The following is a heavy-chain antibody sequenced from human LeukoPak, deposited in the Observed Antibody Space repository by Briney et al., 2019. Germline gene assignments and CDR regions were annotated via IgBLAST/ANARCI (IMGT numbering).Heavy chain of an antibody. Sequence: SETLSLTCAVYGGSFSGYYWSWIRQPPGKGLEWIGEINHSGSTSYNPSLKSRVTISLDTSKKQLSLKLSSVTAADTAVYYCARSYDYVWGSYRCPFDYWGQGTLVTVSS. V-gene: IGHV4-34*01. CDR3: ARSYDYVWGSYRCPFDY. D-gene: IGHD3-16*02. CDR2: INHSGST. CDR1: GGSFSGYY. J-gene: IGHJ4*02.